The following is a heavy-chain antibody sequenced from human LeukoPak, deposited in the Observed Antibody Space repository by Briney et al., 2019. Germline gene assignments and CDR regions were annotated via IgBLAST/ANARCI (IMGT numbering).Heavy chain of an antibody. CDR2: ISSSSSTI. Sequence: SGGSLRLSCAASGFTFSSYSMNWVRQAPGKGLEWVSYISSSSSTIYYADSVKGRFTISRDNAKNSLYLQMNSLRAEDTAVYYCAGEKYYYDSSVHYWGQGTLVTVSS. V-gene: IGHV3-48*01. CDR3: AGEKYYYDSSVHY. D-gene: IGHD3-22*01. J-gene: IGHJ4*02. CDR1: GFTFSSYS.